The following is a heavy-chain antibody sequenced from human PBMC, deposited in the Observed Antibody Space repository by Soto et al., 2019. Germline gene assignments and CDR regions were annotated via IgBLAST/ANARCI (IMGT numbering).Heavy chain of an antibody. CDR1: GYSFTSYW. CDR2: IYPGDSDT. Sequence: PGESLKISCKGSGYSFTSYWIGWVRQMPGKGLEWMGIIYPGDSDTRYSPSFQGQVTISADKSISTAYLQWSSLKASDTAMYYCARLPGSIFGVVMTWYYFDYWGQGTLVTVSS. CDR3: ARLPGSIFGVVMTWYYFDY. D-gene: IGHD3-3*01. V-gene: IGHV5-51*01. J-gene: IGHJ4*02.